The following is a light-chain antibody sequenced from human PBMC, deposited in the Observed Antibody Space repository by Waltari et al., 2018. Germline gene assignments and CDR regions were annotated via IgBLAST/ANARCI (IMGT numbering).Light chain of an antibody. CDR3: QHFDNLLFT. J-gene: IGKJ2*01. CDR1: QDISHY. CDR2: DAT. V-gene: IGKV1-33*01. Sequence: DIQVTQSPSSLSASVGDRVTITCQASQDISHYLNWYQQRPGKAPKVLIYDATLLKIGVPSRFSGSGSGTDFTFAITSLQPEDAATYYCQHFDNLLFTFGQGTKL.